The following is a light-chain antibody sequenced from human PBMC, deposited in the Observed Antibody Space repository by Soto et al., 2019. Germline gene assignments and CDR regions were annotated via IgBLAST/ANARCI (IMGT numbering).Light chain of an antibody. Sequence: DIQMTQSPSTLSASVGYRVTVTCLASQSISSWLAWYQQKAGKAPKLLIYKASALESGVPSRFSGSGSGTELTLTISSLEPEDFATYYCQHYNTYPWTFGQGTKV. J-gene: IGKJ1*01. CDR3: QHYNTYPWT. V-gene: IGKV1-5*03. CDR2: KAS. CDR1: QSISSW.